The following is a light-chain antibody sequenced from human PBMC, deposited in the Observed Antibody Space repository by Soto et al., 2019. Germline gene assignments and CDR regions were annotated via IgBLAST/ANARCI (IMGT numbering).Light chain of an antibody. CDR1: QSISSV. V-gene: IGKV1-5*01. CDR2: DAS. J-gene: IGKJ4*01. CDR3: QQYNSYSPLT. Sequence: DIQITQAPSTLSASVGDRVTITCRASQSISSVLAWYQQKPGKAPKLLIYDASSLESGVPSRFSGSGSGTEFTLTISSLQPDDFATYYCQQYNSYSPLTLGGGTKVDIK.